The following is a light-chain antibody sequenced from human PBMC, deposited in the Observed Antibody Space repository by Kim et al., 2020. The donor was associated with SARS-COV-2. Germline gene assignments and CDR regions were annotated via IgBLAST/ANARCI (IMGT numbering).Light chain of an antibody. CDR2: QDS. Sequence: SYELTQPPSVSVSPGQTASITRSGDKLGDKYACWYQQKPGQSPVLVIYQDSKRLSGIPERFSGSNSGNTATLTISGTQAMDEADYYCQAWDSSIYVVFGGGTKLTVL. V-gene: IGLV3-1*01. CDR1: KLGDKY. CDR3: QAWDSSIYVV. J-gene: IGLJ2*01.